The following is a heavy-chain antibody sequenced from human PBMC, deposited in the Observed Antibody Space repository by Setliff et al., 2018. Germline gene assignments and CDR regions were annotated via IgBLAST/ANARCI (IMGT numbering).Heavy chain of an antibody. V-gene: IGHV4-39*07. CDR3: ARAPRYFDSTGSYFDG. J-gene: IGHJ4*02. D-gene: IGHD3-22*01. CDR1: GGSISTNSYY. CDR2: MYFSGST. Sequence: SETLSLTCTVSGGSISTNSYYWGWVRQPPGKGLEWIGSMYFSGSTYYNPSLKSRVTISIDKSKNQFSLKMSSVTAADTAVYYCARAPRYFDSTGSYFDGWGQGTLVTVSS.